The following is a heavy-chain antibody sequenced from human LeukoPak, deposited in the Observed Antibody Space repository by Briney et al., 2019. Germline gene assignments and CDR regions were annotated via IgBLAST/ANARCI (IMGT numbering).Heavy chain of an antibody. J-gene: IGHJ4*02. Sequence: PSETLSLTCTVSGGSISSYYWSWIRQPPGKGLEWIGYIYYSGSTNYNPSLKSRVTISVDTPKNQFSLELSSVTAADTAVYYCARLPLRSHFDYWGQGTLVTVSS. CDR3: ARLPLRSHFDY. V-gene: IGHV4-59*08. CDR2: IYYSGST. CDR1: GGSISSYY.